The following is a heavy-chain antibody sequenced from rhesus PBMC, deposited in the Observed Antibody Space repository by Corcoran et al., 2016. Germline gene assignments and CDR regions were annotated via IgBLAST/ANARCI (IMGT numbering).Heavy chain of an antibody. CDR3: ARLGYWYFDL. CDR2: IPGCGGPT. J-gene: IGHJ2*01. CDR1: GGSISSNY. Sequence: QVQLQESGPGLVKPSETLSLTCAVSGGSISSNYWSWIRQPPGKGLEGIGRIPGCGGPTDYNPSLKSRVTISTDTSKTQFSLNLNAVTAADTAVYYCARLGYWYFDLWGPGTPITISS. V-gene: IGHV4-160*01. D-gene: IGHD3-34*01.